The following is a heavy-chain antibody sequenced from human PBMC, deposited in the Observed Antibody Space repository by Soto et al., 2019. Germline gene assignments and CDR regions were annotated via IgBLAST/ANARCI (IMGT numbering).Heavy chain of an antibody. V-gene: IGHV3-30*18. Sequence: PGGSLRLSCAASGFTFSSYGMHWVRQAPGKGLEWVAVISYDGSNKYYADSVKGRFTISRDNSKNTLYLQMNSLRAEDTAVYYCAKDRGNSWEYYYYYYGMDVWGQGTTVTVSS. J-gene: IGHJ6*02. CDR2: ISYDGSNK. CDR3: AKDRGNSWEYYYYYYGMDV. CDR1: GFTFSSYG. D-gene: IGHD6-13*01.